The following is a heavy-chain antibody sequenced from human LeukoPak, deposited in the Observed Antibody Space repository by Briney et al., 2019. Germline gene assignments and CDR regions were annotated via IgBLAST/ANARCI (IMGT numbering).Heavy chain of an antibody. J-gene: IGHJ5*02. CDR2: ISSGSTI. CDR1: GFTFSDYY. V-gene: IGHV3-11*04. Sequence: GGSLRLSCAASGFTFSDYYMSWIRQAPGKGLEWVSYISSGSTIYYADSVRGRFTISRDNAKNSLYLQMNSLRAEDTAVYFCAREVVGATGSNWFDPWGQGTLVTVSS. CDR3: AREVVGATGSNWFDP. D-gene: IGHD1-26*01.